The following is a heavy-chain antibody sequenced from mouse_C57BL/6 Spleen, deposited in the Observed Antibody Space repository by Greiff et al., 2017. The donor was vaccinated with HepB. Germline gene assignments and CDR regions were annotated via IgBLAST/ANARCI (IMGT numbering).Heavy chain of an antibody. D-gene: IGHD2-3*01. CDR2: INYDGSST. J-gene: IGHJ2*01. CDR1: GFTFSDYY. Sequence: EVMLVESEGGLVQPGSSMKLSCTASGFTFSDYYMAWVRQVPEKGLEWVANINYDGSSTYYLDSLKSRFIISRDNAKNILYLQMSSLKSEDTATYYCARDDGYYQNFDYWGQGTTLTVSS. CDR3: ARDDGYYQNFDY. V-gene: IGHV5-16*01.